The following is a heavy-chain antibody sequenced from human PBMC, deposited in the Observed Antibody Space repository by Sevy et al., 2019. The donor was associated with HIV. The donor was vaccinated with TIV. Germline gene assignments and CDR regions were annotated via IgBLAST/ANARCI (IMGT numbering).Heavy chain of an antibody. V-gene: IGHV3-48*03. J-gene: IGHJ3*02. CDR2: ISSSGSTI. CDR3: ARDTYCSGGSCRRLDAFDI. D-gene: IGHD2-15*01. CDR1: GFTFSSYE. Sequence: GGSLRLSCAASGFTFSSYEMNWVRQAPGKGLEWVSYISSSGSTIYFADSVKGRFTISRDNAKNSLYLQMNSLRAEDTAVYYCARDTYCSGGSCRRLDAFDIWGQGTMVTVSS.